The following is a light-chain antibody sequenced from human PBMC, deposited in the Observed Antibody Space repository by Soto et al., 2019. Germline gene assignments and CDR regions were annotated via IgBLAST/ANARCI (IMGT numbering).Light chain of an antibody. CDR2: GNN. CDR1: SSNIGADYN. CDR3: QSYDTGLRGMI. Sequence: QSVLTQPPSVSGAPGQRVTISCTGTSSNIGADYNVHWYRQLPGTAPKLLIYGNNHRPSGVPDRFSGSKSGPSASLAITGLQTEDEADDYCQSYDTGLRGMIFGGGTKVTVL. V-gene: IGLV1-40*01. J-gene: IGLJ2*01.